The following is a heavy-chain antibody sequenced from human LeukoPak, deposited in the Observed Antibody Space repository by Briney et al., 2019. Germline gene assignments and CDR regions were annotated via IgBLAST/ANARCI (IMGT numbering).Heavy chain of an antibody. CDR3: ARDELAVAKKGFLDS. Sequence: GGSLRPSCAASGFTFSSYSMNWVRQAPGKGLEWVAVIWYDGSNKYYADSVKGRFTISRDNSKNTLYLQVNSLRAEDTAVYYCARDELAVAKKGFLDSWGQGTLVTVSS. J-gene: IGHJ4*02. CDR1: GFTFSSYS. V-gene: IGHV3-33*08. D-gene: IGHD6-19*01. CDR2: IWYDGSNK.